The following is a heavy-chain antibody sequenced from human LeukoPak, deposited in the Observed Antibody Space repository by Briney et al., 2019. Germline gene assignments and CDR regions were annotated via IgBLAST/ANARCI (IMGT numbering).Heavy chain of an antibody. V-gene: IGHV4-39*01. D-gene: IGHD3-3*01. CDR1: GGSISSSSYY. J-gene: IGHJ6*02. Sequence: SETLSLTCTVSGGSISSSSYYWGWIRQPPGKGLEWIGSIYYSGSTYYNPSLKSRDTISVDTSKNQFSLKLSSVTAADTAVYYCASAPEDFWSGYSCFGGMDVWGQGTTVTVSS. CDR3: ASAPEDFWSGYSCFGGMDV. CDR2: IYYSGST.